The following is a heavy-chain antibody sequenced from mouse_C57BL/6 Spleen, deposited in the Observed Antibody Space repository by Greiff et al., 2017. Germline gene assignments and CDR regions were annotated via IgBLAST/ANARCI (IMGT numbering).Heavy chain of an antibody. CDR2: IWTGGGT. CDR3: ARTPPDAMDY. CDR1: GFSLTSYA. V-gene: IGHV2-9-1*01. Sequence: VKLMESVPGLVAPSQSLSITCTVSGFSLTSYAISWVRQPPGKGLEWLGVIWTGGGTNYNSALKSRLSISKDNSNSQVFLKINSLQTEDTAMYYCARTPPDAMDYWGQGTSVTVSS. J-gene: IGHJ4*01.